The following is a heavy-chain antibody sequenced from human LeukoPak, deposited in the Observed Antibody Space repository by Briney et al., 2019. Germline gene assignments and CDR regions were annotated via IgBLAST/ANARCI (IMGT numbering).Heavy chain of an antibody. D-gene: IGHD3-10*01. CDR3: ARVGDHYPWYIDP. Sequence: PGGSLRLSCEASGFTVSTKYMNWVRQAPGKGLEWVSIFYSGGTTYYADSVKGRFTVSRDSSKNTLYLHINNLRAEDTAVYYCARVGDHYPWYIDPWGRGALVTASS. J-gene: IGHJ2*01. CDR2: FYSGGTT. CDR1: GFTVSTKY. V-gene: IGHV3-53*01.